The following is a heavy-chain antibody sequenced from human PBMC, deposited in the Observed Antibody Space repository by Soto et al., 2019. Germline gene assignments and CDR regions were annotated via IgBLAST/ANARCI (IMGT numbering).Heavy chain of an antibody. J-gene: IGHJ4*02. CDR1: GFTFGTYG. CDR3: AKDKERGGYYSDFDS. Sequence: EVQLLESGGGLIQPGGSLRLSCAASGFTFGTYGMGWVRQAPGKGLEWVSTITGGNTYYAASVKGRFTISRDNYKNTMYQQMSSLSAEDTALYYCAKDKERGGYYSDFDSWGQGTLVTVSS. D-gene: IGHD2-21*01. CDR2: ITGGNT. V-gene: IGHV3-23*01.